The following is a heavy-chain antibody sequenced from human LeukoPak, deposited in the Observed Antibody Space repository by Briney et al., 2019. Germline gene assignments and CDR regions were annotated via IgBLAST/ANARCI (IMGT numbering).Heavy chain of an antibody. D-gene: IGHD3-9*01. CDR1: GFTFSSYA. Sequence: GGSLRLSCAASGFTFSSYAMSWVRQSPGKGLELVSAVSGRGGSTYYAYPVNGRFTVSRDNSNNTLYLQMNRLRAEETAVYFCAKDPALDDWFAPWGQGTLVTVSS. CDR2: VSGRGGST. J-gene: IGHJ5*02. V-gene: IGHV3-23*01. CDR3: AKDPALDDWFAP.